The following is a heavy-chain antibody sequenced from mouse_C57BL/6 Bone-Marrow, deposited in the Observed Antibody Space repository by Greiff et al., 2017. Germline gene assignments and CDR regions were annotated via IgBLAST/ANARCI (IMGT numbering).Heavy chain of an antibody. CDR1: GFTFSDYG. Sequence: EVKVVESGGGLVKPGGSLKLSCAASGFTFSDYGMHWVRQAPEKGLEWVAYISSGSSTIYYADTVKGRFTISRDNAKNTLFLQMTSLRSEDTAMYYCARTGTEGYYYAMDYWGQGTSVTVSS. D-gene: IGHD4-1*01. V-gene: IGHV5-17*01. J-gene: IGHJ4*01. CDR3: ARTGTEGYYYAMDY. CDR2: ISSGSSTI.